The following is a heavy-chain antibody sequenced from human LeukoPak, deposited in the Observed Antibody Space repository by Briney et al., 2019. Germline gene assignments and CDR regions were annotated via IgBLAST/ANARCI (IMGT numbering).Heavy chain of an antibody. J-gene: IGHJ4*02. V-gene: IGHV7-4-1*02. D-gene: IGHD3-3*01. CDR1: GYTFTSYA. Sequence: ASVKVFCKASGYTFTSYAMNWVRQAPGQGLEWMGWINTNTGNPTYAQGFTGRFVFSLDTSASTAYLQISSLKAEDTAVYYCAREYSIFGVVSYTSFDYWGQGTLVTVSS. CDR3: AREYSIFGVVSYTSFDY. CDR2: INTNTGNP.